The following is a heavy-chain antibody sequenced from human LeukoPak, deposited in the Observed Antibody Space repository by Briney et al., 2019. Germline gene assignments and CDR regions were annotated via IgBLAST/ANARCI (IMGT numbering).Heavy chain of an antibody. D-gene: IGHD2-8*01. CDR1: GFTLWSQL. J-gene: IGHJ4*01. Sequence: PGGSLPLFCAPSGFTLWSQLTLCVRQPPGKGLVWVSRVNIDGSSTSYADSVKGRFTISRDNAKNTVYLQMNSLRAGDTALYYSLMSRTSENWGAGALVTVSS. CDR2: VNIDGSST. V-gene: IGHV3-74*01. CDR3: LMSRTSEN.